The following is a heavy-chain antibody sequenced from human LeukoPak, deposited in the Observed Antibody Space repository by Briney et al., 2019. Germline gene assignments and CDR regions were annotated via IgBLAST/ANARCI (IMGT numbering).Heavy chain of an antibody. J-gene: IGHJ3*02. CDR1: GYTFTSYG. V-gene: IGHV1-18*01. CDR3: ARDDIRITVALDI. D-gene: IGHD3-10*01. CDR2: ISAYNGNT. Sequence: EASVTVSCKASGYTFTSYGISWVRQAPGQGLEWMGWISAYNGNTNYAQKLQGRVTMTTDTSTSTAYMELRSLRSDDTAVYYCARDDIRITVALDIWGQGTMVTVSS.